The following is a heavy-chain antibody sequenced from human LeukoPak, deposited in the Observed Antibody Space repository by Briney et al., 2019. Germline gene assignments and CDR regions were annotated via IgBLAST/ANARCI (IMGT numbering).Heavy chain of an antibody. Sequence: GGSLRLSCAASGFDFSNYWMYWVRQAPGKGLEWVANIKQDGSEKYYVDSVRGRFTISRDNAKNSLSLQMNSLRAEDTAVYYCAGDSSGYYLFDYWGQGTLVTVSS. CDR2: IKQDGSEK. CDR1: GFDFSNYW. J-gene: IGHJ4*02. V-gene: IGHV3-7*01. CDR3: AGDSSGYYLFDY. D-gene: IGHD3-22*01.